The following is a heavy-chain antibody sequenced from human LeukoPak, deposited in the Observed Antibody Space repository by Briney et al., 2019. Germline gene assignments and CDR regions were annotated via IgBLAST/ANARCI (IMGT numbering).Heavy chain of an antibody. Sequence: SETLSLTCTVSGGSISGYYWSWIRHPPGKGLEWIGYIYYRGSTNYNPSLKSRVTISADTSKSQFSLKLSSVIAADTAVYYCARDVREEQAAAENYYYGMDVWGQGTTVTVSS. CDR2: IYYRGST. CDR3: ARDVREEQAAAENYYYGMDV. D-gene: IGHD6-13*01. V-gene: IGHV4-59*01. CDR1: GGSISGYY. J-gene: IGHJ6*02.